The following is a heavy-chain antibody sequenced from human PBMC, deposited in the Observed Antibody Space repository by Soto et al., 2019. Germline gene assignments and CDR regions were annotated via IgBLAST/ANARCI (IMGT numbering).Heavy chain of an antibody. CDR2: ISYDGSNK. J-gene: IGHJ4*02. Sequence: GGSLKISCAASGFTFSSYGMHWVRQAPGKGLEWVAVISYDGSNKYYADSVKGRLTISRDNSKNTLYLQMNSLRAEDTAVYYCAKARLIYGSGSSYYFDYWGQGTLVTVSS. D-gene: IGHD3-10*01. V-gene: IGHV3-30*18. CDR3: AKARLIYGSGSSYYFDY. CDR1: GFTFSSYG.